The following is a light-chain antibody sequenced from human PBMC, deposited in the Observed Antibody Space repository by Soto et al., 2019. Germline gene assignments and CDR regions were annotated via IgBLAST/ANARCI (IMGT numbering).Light chain of an antibody. V-gene: IGLV2-14*01. CDR2: EVI. J-gene: IGLJ1*01. CDR1: SSDVGAYDY. CDR3: FSFTTDWTHV. Sequence: QSALTQPASVSGSPGQSITISCTGTSSDVGAYDYVSWYQQHPGKVPKFMIYEVINRPSGVSHRFSGSKSGNTASLTISGLQAEDEADYYCFSFTTDWTHVFGTGTKVTVL.